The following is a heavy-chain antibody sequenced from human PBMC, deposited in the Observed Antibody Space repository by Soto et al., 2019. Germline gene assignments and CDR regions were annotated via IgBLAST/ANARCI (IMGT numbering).Heavy chain of an antibody. J-gene: IGHJ4*02. V-gene: IGHV4-59*01. Sequence: PSETLSLTCTVSGGAISSFYWTWIRQPPGKGLEWIGYISHSGSTNYNPALKGRVTISLDTSKNQLSLRLNSVTAADTAVYYCGRDRIAAGTVDSWGQGTLVTVSS. CDR2: ISHSGST. CDR1: GGAISSFY. CDR3: GRDRIAAGTVDS. D-gene: IGHD6-13*01.